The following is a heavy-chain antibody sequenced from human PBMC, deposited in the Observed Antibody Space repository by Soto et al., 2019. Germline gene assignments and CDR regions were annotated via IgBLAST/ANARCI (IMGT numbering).Heavy chain of an antibody. CDR1: GWSFNGYY. CDR3: VRYNWPLFDF. V-gene: IGHV4-34*12. Sequence: SETLSLTCAVYGWSFNGYYWTWIRQPPGKEMEWIGEIIHSGGTNYNPSLKGRVTISVDTSRNQFSLKLNSVTAADTAVYSCVRYNWPLFDFWGQGALVTVSS. J-gene: IGHJ4*02. CDR2: IIHSGGT. D-gene: IGHD1-20*01.